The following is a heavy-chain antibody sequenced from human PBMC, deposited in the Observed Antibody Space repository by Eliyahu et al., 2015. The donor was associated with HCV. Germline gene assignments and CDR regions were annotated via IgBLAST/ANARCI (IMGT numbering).Heavy chain of an antibody. CDR2: IHYRGYS. Sequence: QVHLQESGPGLVKPSETLSLTCSVSRGSISSSSYFWAWIRXAPGLGLEWVGGIHYRGYSSVHPSLKSRVTISLDTSKNQFSLTLKSVTDADTAMYYCARDSGGADDAVGWFDPWGQGLSVTVSS. CDR3: ARDSGGADDAVGWFDP. CDR1: RGSISSSSYF. V-gene: IGHV4-39*07. D-gene: IGHD4-23*01. J-gene: IGHJ5*02.